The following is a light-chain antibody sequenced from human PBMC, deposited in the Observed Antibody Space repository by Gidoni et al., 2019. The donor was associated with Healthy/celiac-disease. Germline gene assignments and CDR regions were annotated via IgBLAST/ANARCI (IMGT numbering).Light chain of an antibody. CDR2: QDS. Sequence: SYELTQPPSVSVSPGQTASITCSGDKLGDKYACWYQQKPGHSPVLVIYQDSKRPSGIPERFSGSNSGNTATLTISGTQAMDEADYYCQAWDSSTDVFGGGTKLTVL. CDR1: KLGDKY. J-gene: IGLJ2*01. V-gene: IGLV3-1*01. CDR3: QAWDSSTDV.